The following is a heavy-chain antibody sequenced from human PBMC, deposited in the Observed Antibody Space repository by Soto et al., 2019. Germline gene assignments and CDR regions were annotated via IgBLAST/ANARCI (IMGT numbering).Heavy chain of an antibody. CDR3: AKPHIVVVVATPPDN. CDR2: ISYEGSIK. Sequence: GGSLRLSCVVSGSTISNYGMHWVRQAPGKGLEWVAVISYEGSIKYYADSVKGRFTISRDNSKNTLYLQMNSLRAEDTAVYYCAKPHIVVVVATPPDNWGQGTLVTVSS. J-gene: IGHJ4*02. V-gene: IGHV3-30*18. D-gene: IGHD2-15*01. CDR1: GSTISNYG.